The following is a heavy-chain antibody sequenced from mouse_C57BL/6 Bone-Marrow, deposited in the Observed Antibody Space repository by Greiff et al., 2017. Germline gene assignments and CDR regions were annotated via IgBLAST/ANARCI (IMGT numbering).Heavy chain of an antibody. J-gene: IGHJ2*01. Sequence: VQLQQPGAELVKPGASVKLSCKASGYTFTSYWMQWVKQRPGQGLEWIGEIDPSDSDTNYNQKFKGKATLTVDTSSSTAYMQLSSLTSEDSAVYYCAGGRYWGQGTTLTVSS. CDR2: IDPSDSDT. CDR3: AGGRY. CDR1: GYTFTSYW. V-gene: IGHV1-50*01.